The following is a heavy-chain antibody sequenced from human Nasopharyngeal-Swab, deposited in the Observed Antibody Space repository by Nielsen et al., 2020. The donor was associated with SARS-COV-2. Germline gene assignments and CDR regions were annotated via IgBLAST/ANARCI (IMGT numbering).Heavy chain of an antibody. CDR1: GFTFSDYD. CDR2: IGTAGDP. Sequence: GGSLRLSCAASGFTFSDYDMHWVRQATGKGLERASAIGTAGDPYYPGSVKGRCTISRENAKNSLYLQMNSRRAGDTAVYYCTRGGYDYYMVVWGKGTTVTVSS. V-gene: IGHV3-13*05. J-gene: IGHJ6*03. CDR3: TRGGYDYYMVV.